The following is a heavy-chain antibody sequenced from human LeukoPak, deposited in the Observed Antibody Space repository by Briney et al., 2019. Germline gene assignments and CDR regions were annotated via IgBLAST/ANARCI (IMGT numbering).Heavy chain of an antibody. CDR2: IYHSGST. CDR3: ARIYDSSGYNWFDP. V-gene: IGHV4-30-2*01. CDR1: GGSISSGGYY. Sequence: PSQTLSLTCTVSGGSISSGGYYWSWIRQPPGKGLEWIGYIYHSGSTYYNPSLKSRVTISVDRSKNQFSLKLSSVTAADTAVYYCARIYDSSGYNWFDPWGQGTLVTVSS. D-gene: IGHD3-22*01. J-gene: IGHJ5*02.